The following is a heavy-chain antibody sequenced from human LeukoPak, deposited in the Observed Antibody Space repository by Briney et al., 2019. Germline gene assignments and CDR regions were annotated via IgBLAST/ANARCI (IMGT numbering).Heavy chain of an antibody. Sequence: GGSLRLSCAASGFTFSGYWMHWVRQSPGKGLVWVSRINGDGSSTTYADSVKGRFTISRDNAKNTLYLQTNSLRADDTAVYYCTRDPRNLGLDPWGQGSLVTVSS. D-gene: IGHD1-14*01. CDR2: INGDGSST. CDR3: TRDPRNLGLDP. J-gene: IGHJ5*02. V-gene: IGHV3-74*01. CDR1: GFTFSGYW.